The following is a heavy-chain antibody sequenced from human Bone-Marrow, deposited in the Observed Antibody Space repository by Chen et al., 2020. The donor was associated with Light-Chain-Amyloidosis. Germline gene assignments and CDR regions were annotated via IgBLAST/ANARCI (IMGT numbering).Heavy chain of an antibody. V-gene: IGHV1-69*01. Sequence: QVQLVQSGTEVKQPGPSVKVSCRASGGGFSRNAITWVRQAPGQGLEWMGGIIPISGAVSYAQKFRGRVTITADESTSTAYMEVSSLTSDDTAVYYCARGPNLGPEHWGQGTLVTVSS. CDR1: GGGFSRNA. J-gene: IGHJ4*02. CDR3: ARGPNLGPEH. CDR2: IIPISGAV.